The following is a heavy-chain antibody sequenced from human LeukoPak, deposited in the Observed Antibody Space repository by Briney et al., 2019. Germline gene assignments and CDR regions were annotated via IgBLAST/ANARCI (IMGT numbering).Heavy chain of an antibody. J-gene: IGHJ4*02. V-gene: IGHV1-69*13. CDR2: IIPIFGTA. Sequence: SVKVSCKASGYTFTSYGISWVRQAPGQGLEWMGGIIPIFGTANYAQKFQGRVTITADESTSTAYMELSSLRSEDTAVYYCARDRSKRLDYWGQGTLVTVSS. CDR1: GYTFTSYG. CDR3: ARDRSKRLDY.